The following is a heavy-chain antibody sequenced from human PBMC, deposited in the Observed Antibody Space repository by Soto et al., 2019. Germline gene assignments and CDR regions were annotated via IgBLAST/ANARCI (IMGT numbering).Heavy chain of an antibody. CDR3: ARGPLLWGDV. CDR1: GYTFTNYA. V-gene: IGHV1-3*01. J-gene: IGHJ6*02. D-gene: IGHD3-10*01. Sequence: QVQLVQSGAEVKKLGASVKVSCKASGYTFTNYAMHWVRQAPGQRLEWMGWINAGNGNTKYSQKFQGRVTITRDTSASTAYMELSSLRSEDTAVYYCARGPLLWGDVWGQGTTVTVSS. CDR2: INAGNGNT.